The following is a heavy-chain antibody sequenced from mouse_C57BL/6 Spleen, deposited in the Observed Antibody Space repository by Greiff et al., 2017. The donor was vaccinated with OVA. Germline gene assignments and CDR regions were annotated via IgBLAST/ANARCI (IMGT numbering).Heavy chain of an antibody. V-gene: IGHV5-12*01. D-gene: IGHD4-1*01. CDR1: GFTFSDYY. CDR2: ISNGGGST. J-gene: IGHJ1*03. CDR3: ARPRLTGTGDFDV. Sequence: EVQGVESGGGLVQPGGSLKLSCAASGFTFSDYYMSWVRQTPEKRLEWVAYISNGGGSTYYTDTVQGRFTISIDNAKNTLYLQMSRLKSEDTARYYCARPRLTGTGDFDVWGTGTTVTVSS.